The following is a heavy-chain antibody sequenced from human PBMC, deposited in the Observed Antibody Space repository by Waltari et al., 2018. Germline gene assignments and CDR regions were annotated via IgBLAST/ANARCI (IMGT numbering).Heavy chain of an antibody. CDR2: MEGDETRT. CDR1: GFPFRGNF. Sequence: EVQLVESGGGSVQPGGSLRLSCAASGFPFRGNFMHWVRRAPGKGLVWFARMEGDETRTTYADSVRGRFIISRDDTKNTLYLQMNSLRVEDTAVYFCSTWYHKVIGTDFWGQGILVTVSS. CDR3: STWYHKVIGTDF. V-gene: IGHV3-74*01. J-gene: IGHJ4*02. D-gene: IGHD2-15*01.